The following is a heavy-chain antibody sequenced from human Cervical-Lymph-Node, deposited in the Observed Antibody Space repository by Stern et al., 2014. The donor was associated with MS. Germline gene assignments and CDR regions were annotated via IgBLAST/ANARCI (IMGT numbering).Heavy chain of an antibody. J-gene: IGHJ4*02. CDR2: ISGYNGNT. CDR1: GYTFTSYG. Sequence: QVQLVESGAEVKKPGASVKVSCKASGYTFTSYGLNWVRQAPGQGLEWMGWISGYNGNTNYAQNLQGRVSMTTDTSTSTVYMELRSLRSDDTAMYYCAREYYDFSGYYVFDYWGQGTLVTVSS. V-gene: IGHV1-18*01. CDR3: AREYYDFSGYYVFDY. D-gene: IGHD3-22*01.